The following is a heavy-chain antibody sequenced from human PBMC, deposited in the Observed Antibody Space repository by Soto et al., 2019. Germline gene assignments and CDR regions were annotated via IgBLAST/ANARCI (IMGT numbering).Heavy chain of an antibody. CDR3: AGWGSGNGGRGDEY. D-gene: IGHD3-16*01. CDR2: IYSGGSA. Sequence: EVQLVETGGGLIQPGGSLRLSCAASGFTVSNNYMSWVRQAPGKGLEWVSVIYSGGSAYYADSVKGRFTISRDNSKNTLYLQRNSRRAEDTAVYYCAGWGSGNGGRGDEYWGQGTLVTVSS. J-gene: IGHJ4*02. CDR1: GFTVSNNY. V-gene: IGHV3-53*02.